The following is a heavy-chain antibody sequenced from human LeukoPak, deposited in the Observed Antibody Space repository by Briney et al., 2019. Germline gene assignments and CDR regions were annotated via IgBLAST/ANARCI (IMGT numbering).Heavy chain of an antibody. CDR3: AKPSLLNSAYDSPFDY. D-gene: IGHD5-12*01. CDR1: GFTFSTYA. CDR2: VRGSGSDT. Sequence: GGSLRLSCAASGFTFSTYAMSWVRQAPGKGLEWVSAVRGSGSDTYYADSVKGRFTISRDNSKNTLHLQMNSLRAECTSIYYCAKPSLLNSAYDSPFDYWGQGTLVTVSS. J-gene: IGHJ4*02. V-gene: IGHV3-23*01.